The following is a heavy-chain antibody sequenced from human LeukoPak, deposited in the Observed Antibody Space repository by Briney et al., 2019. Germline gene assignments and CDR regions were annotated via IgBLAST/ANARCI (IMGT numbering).Heavy chain of an antibody. Sequence: SQTLSLTCAVSGGSISSGGYSWSWIRQPPGKGLEWIGYIYHSGSTYYNPSLKSRVTISVDRSKNQFSLKLSSVTAADTAVYYCARARGYCSSTSCYFDYWGRGTLVTVSS. J-gene: IGHJ4*02. CDR3: ARARGYCSSTSCYFDY. D-gene: IGHD2-2*01. V-gene: IGHV4-30-2*01. CDR2: IYHSGST. CDR1: GGSISSGGYS.